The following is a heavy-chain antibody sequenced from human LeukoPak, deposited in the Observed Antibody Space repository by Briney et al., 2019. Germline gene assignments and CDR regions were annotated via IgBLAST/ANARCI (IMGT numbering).Heavy chain of an antibody. CDR3: ARENGNSGYENFDY. J-gene: IGHJ4*02. Sequence: GESLQVSCKASGYTFTGYYMHWVRQAPGQGLEWMGWINPNSGGTNYAQKFQGWVTMTRDTSISTAYMELSRLRSDDTAVYYCARENGNSGYENFDYWGQGTLVTVSS. CDR2: INPNSGGT. V-gene: IGHV1-2*04. D-gene: IGHD5-12*01. CDR1: GYTFTGYY.